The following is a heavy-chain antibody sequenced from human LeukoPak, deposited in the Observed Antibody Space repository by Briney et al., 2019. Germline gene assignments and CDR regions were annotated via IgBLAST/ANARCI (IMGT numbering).Heavy chain of an antibody. CDR1: GFTFSSHW. CDR2: INQDGSEK. D-gene: IGHD6-13*01. CDR3: ARDGVAAGIYFDY. Sequence: PGGSLRLSCAVSGFTFSSHWMSWVRQAPGKGLEWVASINQDGSEKHYVDSVKGRFTTSRGNAKNSLYLQMNSLRVEDTAVYYCARDGVAAGIYFDYWGQGTLVTVSS. J-gene: IGHJ4*02. V-gene: IGHV3-7*01.